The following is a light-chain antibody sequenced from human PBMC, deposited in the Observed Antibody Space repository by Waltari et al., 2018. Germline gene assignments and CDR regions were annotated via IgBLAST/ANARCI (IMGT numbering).Light chain of an antibody. V-gene: IGKV1-33*01. CDR2: DAS. J-gene: IGKJ4*01. Sequence: DIRMTQSPPSLSASVGDRVTITCQASRDIGQFLNWYHQRPGKVPQLLLSDASNLESGVPSRFSGSGSVTHFTFTINGLQPEDIGTYFCQQYDDLSVTFGGGTKVDIK. CDR3: QQYDDLSVT. CDR1: RDIGQF.